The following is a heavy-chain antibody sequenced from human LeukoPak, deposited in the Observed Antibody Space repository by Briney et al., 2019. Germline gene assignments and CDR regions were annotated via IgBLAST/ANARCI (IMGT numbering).Heavy chain of an antibody. CDR3: TTRGGSFSIFDY. J-gene: IGHJ4*02. D-gene: IGHD1-26*01. V-gene: IGHV3-15*01. CDR2: IKSETDGGTT. Sequence: GGSLRLSCAGSGFTFTKAWMNWVRQTPERGLEWVGRIKSETDGGTTDYAALIKGRITISRDDSSNTLYLQMNSLKTEDTAVYYCTTRGGSFSIFDYWGQGTLVTVSS. CDR1: GFTFTKAW.